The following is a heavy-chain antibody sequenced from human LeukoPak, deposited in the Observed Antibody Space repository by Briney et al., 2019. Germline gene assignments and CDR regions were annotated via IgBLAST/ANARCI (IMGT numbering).Heavy chain of an antibody. J-gene: IGHJ6*02. CDR2: IGTAGDT. CDR1: GFTFSSYD. Sequence: PGGSLRLSCAASGFTFSSYDMHWVRQATGIGLEWVSAIGTAGDTYYPGSVKGRFTVSRENAKNSLYLQMNSLRAGDTAVYYCARERQPPTRGMDVWGQGTTVTVSS. V-gene: IGHV3-13*01. CDR3: ARERQPPTRGMDV.